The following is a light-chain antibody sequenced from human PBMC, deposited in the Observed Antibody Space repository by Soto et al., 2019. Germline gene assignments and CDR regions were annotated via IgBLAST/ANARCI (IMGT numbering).Light chain of an antibody. CDR1: SSDVGSSNG. Sequence: QLVLTQPPSVSGSPGQSVTISCTGTSSDVGSSNGVSWYQQPPGTAPKLMIYDVSNRPSGVPDRFSGSKSGNTASLTISGLQAEDEADYYCSSYTSSSTYVFGTGTKVTVL. V-gene: IGLV2-18*02. CDR2: DVS. J-gene: IGLJ1*01. CDR3: SSYTSSSTYV.